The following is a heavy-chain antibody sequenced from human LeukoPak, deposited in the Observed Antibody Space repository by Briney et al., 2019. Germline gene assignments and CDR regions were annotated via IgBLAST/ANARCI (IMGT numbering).Heavy chain of an antibody. Sequence: GASVKVSCKASGYTFTGYYMHWLRQAPGQGLEWMGWINPNSGGTNYAQKFQGRVTMTRDTSISTAYMELSRLRSDDTAVYYCASASNPYYYYYYMDVWGKGTTVTVSS. V-gene: IGHV1-2*02. D-gene: IGHD4-11*01. CDR1: GYTFTGYY. CDR3: ASASNPYYYYYYMDV. J-gene: IGHJ6*03. CDR2: INPNSGGT.